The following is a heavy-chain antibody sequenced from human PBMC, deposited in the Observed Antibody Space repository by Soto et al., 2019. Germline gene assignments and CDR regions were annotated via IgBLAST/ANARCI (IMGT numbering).Heavy chain of an antibody. CDR2: IKVDGSEK. Sequence: EVQLVESGGGFVQPGGSLRLSCAASGFTFSNYWMSWVRQAPGKGLEWVANIKVDGSEKYYVDSVKGRFTISRDNAKNSLFLQINSLRAEDTAVYYCAGFAVRGQGTLVTVSS. J-gene: IGHJ4*02. V-gene: IGHV3-7*05. CDR1: GFTFSNYW. CDR3: AGFAV. D-gene: IGHD6-19*01.